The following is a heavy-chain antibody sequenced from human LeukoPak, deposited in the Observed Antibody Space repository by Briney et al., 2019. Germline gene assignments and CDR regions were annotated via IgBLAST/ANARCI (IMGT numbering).Heavy chain of an antibody. CDR2: IYHSGST. Sequence: SQTLSLTCAVSGGSISSGGYSWSWIRQPPGKGLEWIGYIYHSGSTYYNPSLKSRVTISVDRSKNQFSLKLSSVTAADTALYYCARGSPYYYDSSGYFENWFDPWGQGTLVTVSS. CDR3: ARGSPYYYDSSGYFENWFDP. V-gene: IGHV4-30-2*01. D-gene: IGHD3-22*01. J-gene: IGHJ5*02. CDR1: GGSISSGGYS.